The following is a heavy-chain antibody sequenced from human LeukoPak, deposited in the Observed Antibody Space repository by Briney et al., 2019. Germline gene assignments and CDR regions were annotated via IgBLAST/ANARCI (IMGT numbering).Heavy chain of an antibody. J-gene: IGHJ4*02. V-gene: IGHV1-46*01. CDR3: ARSTAAARHRGGFDY. CDR1: GYTFTSYY. CDR2: INPSGGST. D-gene: IGHD6-6*01. Sequence: ASVKVSCKASGYTFTSYYMHWVRQAPGQGLEWMGIINPSGGSTSYAQKFQGRVTMTRDTSTSTVYMELSSLRSEDTAVYYCARSTAAARHRGGFDYWGQGTLVTVSS.